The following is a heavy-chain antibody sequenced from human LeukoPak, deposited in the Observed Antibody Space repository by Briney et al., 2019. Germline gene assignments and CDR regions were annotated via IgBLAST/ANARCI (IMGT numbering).Heavy chain of an antibody. CDR3: GRGRGGGWHGDARDM. D-gene: IGHD6-19*01. Sequence: GGSLRLSCAAAGFTFSDHYMDWVRQAPGKGLEWVGRIRNRANSYTKEYAASVTGSFTISRDNSWNSVYLQINSLKTEYMAMYYCGRGRGGGWHGDARDMGGRETRVSVSS. CDR1: GFTFSDHY. J-gene: IGHJ3*02. CDR2: IRNRANSYTK. V-gene: IGHV3-72*01.